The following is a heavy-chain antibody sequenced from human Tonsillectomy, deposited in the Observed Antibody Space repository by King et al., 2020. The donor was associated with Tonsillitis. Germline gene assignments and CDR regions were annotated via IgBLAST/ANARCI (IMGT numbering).Heavy chain of an antibody. CDR3: ARRGGDRSSWYYFDY. CDR2: ISTSSSTI. Sequence: VQLVESGGGLVQPGGSLRLSCAASGFTFSSYGMNWFRQAPGKGLEWVSYISTSSSTIYYADSVKGRFTISRDNAKNSLFLQMNSLRAEDTAVYYCARRGGDRSSWYYFDYWGQGTLVTVSS. J-gene: IGHJ4*02. D-gene: IGHD6-13*01. V-gene: IGHV3-48*01. CDR1: GFTFSSYG.